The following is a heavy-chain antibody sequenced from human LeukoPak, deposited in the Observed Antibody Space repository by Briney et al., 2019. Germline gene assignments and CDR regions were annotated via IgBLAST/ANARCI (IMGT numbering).Heavy chain of an antibody. CDR1: GGSISSSSYY. Sequence: SETLSLTCTVSGGSISSSSYYWGWIRQPPGKGLEWIGSIYYSGSTYYNPSLKSRVTISVDTSTNQFSLKLSSVTAADTAVYYCARRGIYCSSTSCFYYYYYMDVWGKGTTVTASS. D-gene: IGHD2-2*01. J-gene: IGHJ6*03. CDR3: ARRGIYCSSTSCFYYYYYMDV. V-gene: IGHV4-39*01. CDR2: IYYSGST.